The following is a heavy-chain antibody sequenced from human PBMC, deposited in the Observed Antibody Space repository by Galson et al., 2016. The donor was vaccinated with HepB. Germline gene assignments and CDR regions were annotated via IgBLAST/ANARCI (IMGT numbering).Heavy chain of an antibody. Sequence: VKKPGESPKISCKGSGYSFTNYWIGWVRQMPGKGLEWMGIIFPADSDTRYSPSFQGQVTISAGKSISTAYLQWSTLKAWDTAMYYCARGGAPHFDLWGRGTLVTVSS. J-gene: IGHJ2*01. CDR3: ARGGAPHFDL. V-gene: IGHV5-51*01. D-gene: IGHD1-26*01. CDR2: IFPADSDT. CDR1: GYSFTNYW.